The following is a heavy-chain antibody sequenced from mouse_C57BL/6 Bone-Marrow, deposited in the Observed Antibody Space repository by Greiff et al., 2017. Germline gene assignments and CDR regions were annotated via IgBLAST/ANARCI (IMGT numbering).Heavy chain of an antibody. D-gene: IGHD2-3*01. Sequence: VKLMESGAELVKPGASVKLSCKASGYTFTSYWMQWVKQRPRQGLEWIGEIDPSDSYTNYNQKFKGKATLTVDTSSSTAYMQLSSLTSEDSAVYYCARGGYYYFDYWGQGTTLTGSS. CDR3: ARGGYYYFDY. CDR1: GYTFTSYW. J-gene: IGHJ2*01. CDR2: IDPSDSYT. V-gene: IGHV1-50*01.